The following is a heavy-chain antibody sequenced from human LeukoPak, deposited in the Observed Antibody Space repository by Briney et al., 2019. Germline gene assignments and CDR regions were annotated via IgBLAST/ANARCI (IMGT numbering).Heavy chain of an antibody. J-gene: IGHJ3*02. Sequence: GGSLRLSCAASGFTVSTNYMSWVRQAPGKGLEWVSLIYSGGITQYADSVKGRFTISRDNSKNTLYLQMTRLRAEDTAVYHCARDGYYDSSGYRKHDGFDIWGQGTLVTVSS. V-gene: IGHV3-66*01. CDR3: ARDGYYDSSGYRKHDGFDI. CDR2: IYSGGIT. D-gene: IGHD3-22*01. CDR1: GFTVSTNY.